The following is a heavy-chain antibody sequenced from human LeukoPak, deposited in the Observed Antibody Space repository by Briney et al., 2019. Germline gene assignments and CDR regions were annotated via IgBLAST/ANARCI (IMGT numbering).Heavy chain of an antibody. D-gene: IGHD1-26*01. Sequence: SETLSLTCTVSGGSISSSSYYWGWIRQPPGKGLEWIGSIYHSESTYYNPSLKSRVTISVDTSKNQFSLKLSSVTAADTAVYYCARAIEVGAMTPFDYWGQGTLVTVSS. CDR1: GGSISSSSYY. V-gene: IGHV4-39*07. CDR2: IYHSEST. CDR3: ARAIEVGAMTPFDY. J-gene: IGHJ4*02.